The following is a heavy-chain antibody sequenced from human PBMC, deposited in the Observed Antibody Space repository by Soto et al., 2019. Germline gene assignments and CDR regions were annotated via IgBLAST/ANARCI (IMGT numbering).Heavy chain of an antibody. V-gene: IGHV4-4*02. CDR2: TYHSGTT. J-gene: IGHJ5*02. CDR3: AREVNSSPARGPNWFDP. D-gene: IGHD6-13*01. CDR1: GDSINNSHW. Sequence: QVQLQESGPGLVQPSGTLSLTCAVSGDSINNSHWWSWVRQTPGKGLEWIGETYHSGTTNYNPSLKTRVTMSIDKSKNQFSLKMNSVNAADTAVYYCAREVNSSPARGPNWFDPWGQGTLVTVSS.